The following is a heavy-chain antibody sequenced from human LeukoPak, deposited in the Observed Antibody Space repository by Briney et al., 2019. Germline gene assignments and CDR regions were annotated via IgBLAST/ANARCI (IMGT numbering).Heavy chain of an antibody. CDR3: ARHGYCSGGSCYWDY. D-gene: IGHD2-15*01. Sequence: SETLFLTCTVSGGSISSFYWSWIPQPPAKGLEWIAYIYYSGSTRYNPYLKSRVAISVDTSNNQVSLKLSSVTAADTAVYYCARHGYCSGGSCYWDYWGQGTLVTVSS. V-gene: IGHV4-59*08. CDR1: GGSISSFY. CDR2: IYYSGST. J-gene: IGHJ4*02.